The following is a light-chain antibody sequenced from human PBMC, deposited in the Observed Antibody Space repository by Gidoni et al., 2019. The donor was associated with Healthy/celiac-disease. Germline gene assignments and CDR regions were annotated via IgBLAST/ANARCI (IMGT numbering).Light chain of an antibody. J-gene: IGKJ1*01. CDR3: QQSYSTPWT. Sequence: DIQMTQSPSSLSASVGERVTITCLASQSISSYLNWYQQKPGKAPKLLIYAASSLQSGVPSRFSGSGSGTDFTLTISSLQPEDFATYYCQQSYSTPWTFXXXTKVEIK. CDR2: AAS. V-gene: IGKV1-39*01. CDR1: QSISSY.